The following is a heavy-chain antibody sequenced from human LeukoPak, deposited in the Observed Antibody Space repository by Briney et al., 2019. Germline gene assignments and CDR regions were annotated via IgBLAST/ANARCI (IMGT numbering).Heavy chain of an antibody. CDR1: GGSISSYY. V-gene: IGHV4-59*01. CDR2: IYYSGST. J-gene: IGHJ4*02. CDR3: ARVIPAYSSSSYYFDY. D-gene: IGHD6-13*01. Sequence: SETLSLTCTVSGGSISSYYWSWIRQPPGKELEWIGYIYYSGSTNYNPSLKSRVTISVDTSKNQFSLKLSSVTAADTAVYYCARVIPAYSSSSYYFDYWGQGTLVTVSS.